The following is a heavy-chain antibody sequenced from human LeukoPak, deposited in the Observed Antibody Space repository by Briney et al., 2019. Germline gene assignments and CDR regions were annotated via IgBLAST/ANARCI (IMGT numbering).Heavy chain of an antibody. J-gene: IGHJ4*02. D-gene: IGHD6-13*01. CDR1: GYTFTSYA. Sequence: ASVKVSCKASGYTFTSYAMNWVRQAPGQGLEWMGWINTNTGNPTYAQGFTGRFVFSLDTSVSTAYLQISSLKAEDTAVYYCARDGSKAAADLFDYWGQGTLVTVSS. CDR3: ARDGSKAAADLFDY. V-gene: IGHV7-4-1*02. CDR2: INTNTGNP.